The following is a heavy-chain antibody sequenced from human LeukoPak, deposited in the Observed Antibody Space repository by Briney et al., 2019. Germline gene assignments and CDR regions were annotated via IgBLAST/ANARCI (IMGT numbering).Heavy chain of an antibody. Sequence: PGRSLRLSCAASGFTFSSYGIHWVRQAPGKGLEWVAVISFDGGNKYYADSVKGRFTISRDNSKNTLYLQMNSLRAEDTAVYYCAKDITRYGDNAVDYWGQGTLVTVSS. CDR1: GFTFSSYG. J-gene: IGHJ4*02. CDR3: AKDITRYGDNAVDY. CDR2: ISFDGGNK. D-gene: IGHD4-23*01. V-gene: IGHV3-30*18.